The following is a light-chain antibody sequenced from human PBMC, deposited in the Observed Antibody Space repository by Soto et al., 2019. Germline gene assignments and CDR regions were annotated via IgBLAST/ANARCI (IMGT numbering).Light chain of an antibody. CDR2: WAS. Sequence: DIVMTQSPDSLAVSLGERATINCKSSRNILYSSNNKNYLAWYQQKPGQPPKLLIYWASTRESGVPDRFSGSGSGTDFTLTISRLEPEDFAVYYCQQYQNSPRTFGQGTKVEIK. CDR3: QQYQNSPRT. CDR1: RNILYSSNNKNY. J-gene: IGKJ1*01. V-gene: IGKV4-1*01.